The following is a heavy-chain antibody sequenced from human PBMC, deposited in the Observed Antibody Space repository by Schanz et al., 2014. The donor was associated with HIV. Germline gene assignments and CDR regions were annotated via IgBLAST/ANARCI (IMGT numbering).Heavy chain of an antibody. Sequence: EVQLVESGGVVVQPGGSLRLSCTTSGFTFSDYPVSWLRQAPGKGLEWVANIKEDGIEKYYVDSVKGRFTISRDNSKNTLYLQVKSLRAEDTAVYYCAKDRNYYDNRYIGKGNYYYYYGMDVWGQGTTVTVSS. CDR3: AKDRNYYDNRYIGKGNYYYYYGMDV. D-gene: IGHD3-22*01. J-gene: IGHJ6*02. V-gene: IGHV3-7*01. CDR2: IKEDGIEK. CDR1: GFTFSDYP.